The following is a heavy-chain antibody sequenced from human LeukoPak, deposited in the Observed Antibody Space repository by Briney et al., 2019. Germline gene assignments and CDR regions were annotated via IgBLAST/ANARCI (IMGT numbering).Heavy chain of an antibody. D-gene: IGHD3-22*01. Sequence: GASVKVSCKASGYTFTNYGIFWVRQAPGLGLEWMGWISAYSGNTNYAQKLQGRVTMTTETSTSTAYMELESLRSDDTAVYYCAISQGSYYDTSGYLGGDYWGQGILVTVSS. V-gene: IGHV1-18*01. CDR2: ISAYSGNT. CDR1: GYTFTNYG. CDR3: AISQGSYYDTSGYLGGDY. J-gene: IGHJ4*02.